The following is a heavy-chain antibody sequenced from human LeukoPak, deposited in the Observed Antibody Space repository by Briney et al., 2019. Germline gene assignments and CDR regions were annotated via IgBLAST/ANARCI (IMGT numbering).Heavy chain of an antibody. CDR1: GSTFTGCY. CDR2: INPNSGGT. CDR3: ARAIDSVSYFDY. D-gene: IGHD2-21*01. J-gene: IGHJ4*02. Sequence: ASVKVSCKASGSTFTGCYIHWVRQAPGQGLEWIAWINPNSGGTNHAQKFQGRVTMTSDTSISTVYMELSRLRSDDTAVYYCARAIDSVSYFDYWGQGTLVTVSS. V-gene: IGHV1-2*02.